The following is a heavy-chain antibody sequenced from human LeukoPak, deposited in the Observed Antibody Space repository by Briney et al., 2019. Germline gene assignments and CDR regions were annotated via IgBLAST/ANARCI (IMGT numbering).Heavy chain of an antibody. D-gene: IGHD3-22*01. CDR2: IYCSGST. J-gene: IGHJ3*02. CDR3: ARSPVVMDAFDI. Sequence: SETLSLTCTVSGGSISSYYWSWVRQPPGKGLEWIGYIYCSGSTNYNPSLKSRVTISVDTSKNQFSLKLSSVTAADTAVYYCARSPVVMDAFDIWGQGTMVTVSS. V-gene: IGHV4-59*01. CDR1: GGSISSYY.